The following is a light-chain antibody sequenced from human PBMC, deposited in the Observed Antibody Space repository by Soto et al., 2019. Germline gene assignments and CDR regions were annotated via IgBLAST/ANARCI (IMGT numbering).Light chain of an antibody. CDR1: ISDVGGNNY. J-gene: IGLJ3*02. CDR3: SSYTSSGTWV. CDR2: EVR. Sequence: QSALTQPASVSGSPGQATTISCSGTISDVGGNNYVSWYQHHPGKAPKVIIYEVRKWPSGVSNRFSGSKSGNTASLPISGLQAEDEADYYCSSYTSSGTWVFGGGTQLTV. V-gene: IGLV2-14*01.